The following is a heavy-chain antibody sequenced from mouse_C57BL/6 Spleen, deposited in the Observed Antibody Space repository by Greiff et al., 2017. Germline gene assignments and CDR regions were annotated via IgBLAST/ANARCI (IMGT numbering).Heavy chain of an antibody. CDR3: ARHDGSSYYAMDD. Sequence: QVQLQQPGAELVKPGASVKMSCKASGYTFTSYWITWVKQRPGQGLEWIGDIYPGSGSTNYNEKFKSKATLTVDTSSSTAYMQLSSLTSEDSAVYYCARHDGSSYYAMDDWGQGTSVTVSS. D-gene: IGHD1-1*01. CDR1: GYTFTSYW. J-gene: IGHJ4*01. V-gene: IGHV1-55*01. CDR2: IYPGSGST.